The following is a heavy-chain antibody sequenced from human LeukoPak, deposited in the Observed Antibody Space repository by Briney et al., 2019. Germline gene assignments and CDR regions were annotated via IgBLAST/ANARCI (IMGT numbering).Heavy chain of an antibody. D-gene: IGHD1-26*01. CDR1: GGTFSSYA. Sequence: SVKVSCKASGGTFSSYAISWVRRAPGQGLEWMGGIIPIFGTANYAQKFQGRVTMTRDTSTSTVYMELSSLRSEDTAVYYCARDRRQWELLWLFDYWGQGTLVTVSS. CDR3: ARDRRQWELLWLFDY. J-gene: IGHJ4*02. V-gene: IGHV1-69*05. CDR2: IIPIFGTA.